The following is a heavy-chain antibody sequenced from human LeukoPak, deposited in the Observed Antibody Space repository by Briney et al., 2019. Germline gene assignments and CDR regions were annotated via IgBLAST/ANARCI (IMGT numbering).Heavy chain of an antibody. Sequence: NSGGSLRLSCAASGFTFSSYSMNWVRHAPGKGLEWVSSISSSSSYIYYADSVKGRLTISRDNAKNSLYLQMNSLRAEDTAVYYCAREGKYLDSWFDPWGQGTLVTVSS. CDR3: AREGKYLDSWFDP. J-gene: IGHJ5*02. CDR1: GFTFSSYS. D-gene: IGHD2-2*01. V-gene: IGHV3-21*01. CDR2: ISSSSSYI.